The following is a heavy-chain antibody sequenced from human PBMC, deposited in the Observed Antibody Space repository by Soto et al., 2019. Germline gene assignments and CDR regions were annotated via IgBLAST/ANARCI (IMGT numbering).Heavy chain of an antibody. V-gene: IGHV1-46*03. Sequence: QVQLVQSGAEVKKPGASVKVSCKASGYTFTSYYMHWVRQAPGQGLEWMGIINPSGGSTSYAQKFQGRLTMTRDTSTSTVYRELSGLRSEDTAVYYCARGGDYYGSGSYLFDYWGQGTLVTVSS. J-gene: IGHJ4*02. CDR1: GYTFTSYY. D-gene: IGHD3-10*01. CDR2: INPSGGST. CDR3: ARGGDYYGSGSYLFDY.